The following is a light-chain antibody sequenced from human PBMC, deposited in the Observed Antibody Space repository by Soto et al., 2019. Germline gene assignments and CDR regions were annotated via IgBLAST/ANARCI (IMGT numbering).Light chain of an antibody. V-gene: IGKV3-20*01. CDR3: QHYGSSPFT. J-gene: IGKJ4*01. CDR1: QSITSNY. CDR2: GPS. Sequence: EIVLTQSPGTLSLSPGERATLSSRASQSITSNYLAWYQQKPGQAPRLLIYGPSSRAIGIPHRFSGSGSGTDFTLTISRLEPEDFAVYYCQHYGSSPFTFGGGTRVEIK.